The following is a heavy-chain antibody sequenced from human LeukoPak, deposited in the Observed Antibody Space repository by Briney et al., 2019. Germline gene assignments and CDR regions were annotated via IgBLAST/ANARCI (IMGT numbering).Heavy chain of an antibody. Sequence: GGPLRLSCAASGFTFSSYSMNWVRQAPGKGLEWVSSISSSSSYIYYADSVKGRFTISRDNAKNSLYLQMNSLRAEDTAAYYCARNRAAAGPYYFDYWGQGTLVTVSS. CDR2: ISSSSSYI. CDR3: ARNRAAAGPYYFDY. V-gene: IGHV3-21*01. D-gene: IGHD6-13*01. J-gene: IGHJ4*02. CDR1: GFTFSSYS.